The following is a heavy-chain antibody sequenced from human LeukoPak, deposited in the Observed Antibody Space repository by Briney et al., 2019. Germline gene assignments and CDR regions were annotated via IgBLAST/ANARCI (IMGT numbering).Heavy chain of an antibody. CDR2: ISYDGSNK. Sequence: GSLRLSCAASGFTFSSYAMHWVRQAPGKGLEWVAVISYDGSNKYYADSVKGRFTISRDNSKNTLYLQMNSLKAEDTAVYYCARDDKIVVVVAATPFLVDWGQGTLVTVSS. V-gene: IGHV3-30*04. CDR1: GFTFSSYA. CDR3: ARDDKIVVVVAATPFLVD. D-gene: IGHD2-15*01. J-gene: IGHJ4*02.